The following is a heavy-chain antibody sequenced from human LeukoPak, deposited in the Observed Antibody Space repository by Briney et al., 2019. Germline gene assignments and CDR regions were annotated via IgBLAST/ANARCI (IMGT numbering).Heavy chain of an antibody. CDR2: IKQDGSEK. D-gene: IGHD3-10*01. V-gene: IGHV3-7*01. J-gene: IGHJ4*02. CDR3: ARDLSRSFSMIRGLIQHREFDF. Sequence: GGSLRLSCAASGFTFSSYWMSWVRQAPGKGLEWVANIKQDGSEKYYVDSVKGRFTISKDNAKNSLYLQMNSLRAEDTAVYYCARDLSRSFSMIRGLIQHREFDFWGRGTLVTVSS. CDR1: GFTFSSYW.